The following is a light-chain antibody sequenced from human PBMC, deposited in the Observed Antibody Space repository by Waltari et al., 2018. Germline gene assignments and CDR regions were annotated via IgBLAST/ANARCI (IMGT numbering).Light chain of an antibody. V-gene: IGKV1-39*01. J-gene: IGKJ1*01. CDR2: DAS. Sequence: DIQMTQSPSSLSASVEDRVTITCRASQKLSSYLNWYQQKPGTAPRLLIYDASRLQSGVPSRFSGSGSGTDFTLTISSLQPEDFGTYYCQQTYTTPRTFGQGTKVETK. CDR3: QQTYTTPRT. CDR1: QKLSSY.